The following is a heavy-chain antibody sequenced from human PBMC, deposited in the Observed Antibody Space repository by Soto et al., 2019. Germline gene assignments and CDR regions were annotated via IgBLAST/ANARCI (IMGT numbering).Heavy chain of an antibody. J-gene: IGHJ4*02. CDR2: ISYSGRT. Sequence: ETLSLTCTVSGASIITDNYFWVWIRQSPRRGLELIGSISYSGRTYDNPSLQSRVTISIDASKNQFSLKLTSVTTADTAVYYCARRRASDYGGNHHPYYFDRWGQGALVTVSS. V-gene: IGHV4-39*01. CDR3: ARRRASDYGGNHHPYYFDR. CDR1: GASIITDNYF. D-gene: IGHD4-17*01.